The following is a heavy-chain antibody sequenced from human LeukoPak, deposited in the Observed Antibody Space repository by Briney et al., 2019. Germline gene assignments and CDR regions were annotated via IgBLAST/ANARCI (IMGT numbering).Heavy chain of an antibody. V-gene: IGHV1-69*06. Sequence: ASVKVSCKASGGTFISYAISWVRQAPGQGLEWMGGIIPIFGTANYAQKFQGRVTITADKSTSTAYMELSSLRSEDTAVYYCARALYYYDSSGYYQAFDYWGQGTLVTVSS. CDR1: GGTFISYA. J-gene: IGHJ4*02. CDR2: IIPIFGTA. D-gene: IGHD3-22*01. CDR3: ARALYYYDSSGYYQAFDY.